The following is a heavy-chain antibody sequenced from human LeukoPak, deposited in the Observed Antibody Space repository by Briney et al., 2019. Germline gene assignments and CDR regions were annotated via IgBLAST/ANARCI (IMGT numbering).Heavy chain of an antibody. J-gene: IGHJ4*02. CDR3: ARIVGADYGGNGGGAADY. V-gene: IGHV2-70*11. D-gene: IGHD4-23*01. CDR2: IDWDDDK. Sequence: ESGPTLVKPTQTLTLTCTFSGFSLSTNGMCVSWIRQSPGKALEWLARIDWDDDKYYSTSLKTRLTVSKDTSKNKVVLTMTNMDPADTATYYCARIVGADYGGNGGGAADYWGQGTLVTVSS. CDR1: GFSLSTNGMC.